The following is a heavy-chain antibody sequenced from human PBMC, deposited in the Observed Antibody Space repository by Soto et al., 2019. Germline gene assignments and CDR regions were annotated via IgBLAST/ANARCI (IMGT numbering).Heavy chain of an antibody. D-gene: IGHD1-1*01. V-gene: IGHV1-18*01. CDR1: GYTFTSYA. CDR3: ARGRYGDY. Sequence: QVHLVQSGAEVKKPGASVKASCKGSGYTFTSYAITWVRQAPGQGREWMGWISAHNGNKDYVQKFQGSVTVTGEISTSTADMELRSLRSDDTAVYYCARGRYGDYWGQGALVTVSS. CDR2: ISAHNGNK. J-gene: IGHJ4*02.